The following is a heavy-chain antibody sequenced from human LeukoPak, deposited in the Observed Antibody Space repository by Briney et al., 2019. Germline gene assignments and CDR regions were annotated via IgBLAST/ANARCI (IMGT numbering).Heavy chain of an antibody. Sequence: EASVKVSCKASGGTFSSYAISWVRQAPGQGLEWMGRIIPIFGTANYAQKFQGGVTITTDESTSTAYMELSSLRSEDTAVYYCATDMVRGVNDDYWGQGTLVTVSS. D-gene: IGHD3-10*01. J-gene: IGHJ4*02. CDR1: GGTFSSYA. CDR3: ATDMVRGVNDDY. V-gene: IGHV1-69*05. CDR2: IIPIFGTA.